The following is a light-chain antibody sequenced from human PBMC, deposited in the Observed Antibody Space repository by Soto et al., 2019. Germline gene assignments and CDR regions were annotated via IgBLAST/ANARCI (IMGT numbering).Light chain of an antibody. Sequence: QSALTQPASVSGSPGQSITISCTGTSSDVGGYNYVSWYRQHPGKAPKLMISDVSNRPSRVSNRFSGSKSGNTACLTISGLQAEDEADYYCSSYTSSSTLLYVCGTGTKLTVL. CDR3: SSYTSSSTLLYV. J-gene: IGLJ1*01. CDR1: SSDVGGYNY. CDR2: DVS. V-gene: IGLV2-14*01.